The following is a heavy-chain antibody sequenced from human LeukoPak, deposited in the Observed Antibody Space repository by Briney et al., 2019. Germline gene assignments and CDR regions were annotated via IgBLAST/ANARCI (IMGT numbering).Heavy chain of an antibody. V-gene: IGHV1-69*01. D-gene: IGHD2-2*01. CDR1: GGTFSSYA. CDR2: IIPIFGTA. Sequence: SVKVSCKASGGTFSSYAISWVRQAPGQGLEWMGGIIPIFGTANYAQKFQGRVTITADESTSTAYMELSSLRSEDTAVYYCARGPYCSSTSCYGSNWFDPWGQGTLVTVSS. J-gene: IGHJ5*02. CDR3: ARGPYCSSTSCYGSNWFDP.